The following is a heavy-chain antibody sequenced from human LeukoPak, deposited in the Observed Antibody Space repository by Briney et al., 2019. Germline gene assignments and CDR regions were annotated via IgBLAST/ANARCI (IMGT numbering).Heavy chain of an antibody. CDR1: GYTFTGYY. CDR2: INPNSGGT. J-gene: IGHJ6*03. D-gene: IGHD3-22*01. V-gene: IGHV1-2*02. CDR3: ARDSYDSSGYYYGVWASYMDV. Sequence: ASVKVSCKASGYTFTGYYMHWVRQAPGQGLEWMGWINPNSGGTNYAQKFQGRVTMTRDTSISTAYMELSRLRSDDTAVYYCARDSYDSSGYYYGVWASYMDVWGKGTTVTVSS.